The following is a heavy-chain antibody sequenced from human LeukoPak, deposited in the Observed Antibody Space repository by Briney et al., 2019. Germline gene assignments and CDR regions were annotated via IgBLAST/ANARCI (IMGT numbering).Heavy chain of an antibody. CDR2: INHSGST. V-gene: IGHV4-34*01. CDR1: GGSFSGYY. D-gene: IGHD3-9*01. Sequence: SETLSLTCAVYGGSFSGYYWSWIRQPPGKGPEWIGEINHSGSTNYNPSLKSRVTIPVDTSKNQFSLKLSSVTAADTAVYYCARGRYDILTGYTLDYGTDVWGKGTTVTVSS. CDR3: ARGRYDILTGYTLDYGTDV. J-gene: IGHJ6*04.